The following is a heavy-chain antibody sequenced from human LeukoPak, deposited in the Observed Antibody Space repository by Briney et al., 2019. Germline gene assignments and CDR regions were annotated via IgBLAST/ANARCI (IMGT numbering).Heavy chain of an antibody. V-gene: IGHV3-30*02. CDR1: RFTFSSYG. CDR2: IGFDGSNK. D-gene: IGHD2-2*01. J-gene: IGHJ4*02. Sequence: PGGPVRLSCAASRFTFSSYGMHWVRQAPGKGLEWVAFIGFDGSNKYYADSVKGRFTISRDNPTNTLYLQMSNLGAEDTAVYYCVKSFRVQSYQLLQGRLGVYFDYWGQGTLVTVSS. CDR3: VKSFRVQSYQLLQGRLGVYFDY.